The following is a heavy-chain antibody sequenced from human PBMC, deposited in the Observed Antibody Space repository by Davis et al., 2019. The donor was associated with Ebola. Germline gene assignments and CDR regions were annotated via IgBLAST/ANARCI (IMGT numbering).Heavy chain of an antibody. V-gene: IGHV4-30-2*01. CDR3: ARGSWLALDY. Sequence: SETLSLTCAVSGGSISSGGYSWSWIRQPPGKGLEWIGYIYHSGSTYYNPSLKSRVTISVDRSKNQFSLKLSSVTAADTAVYYCARGSWLALDYWGQGTLVTVSS. D-gene: IGHD6-19*01. CDR2: IYHSGST. CDR1: GGSISSGGYS. J-gene: IGHJ4*02.